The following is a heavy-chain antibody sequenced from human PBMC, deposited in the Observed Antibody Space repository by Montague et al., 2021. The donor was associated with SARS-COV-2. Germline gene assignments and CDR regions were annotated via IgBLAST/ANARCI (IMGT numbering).Heavy chain of an antibody. CDR3: ARIPVGSKYYFDF. V-gene: IGHV6-1*01. J-gene: IGHJ4*02. D-gene: IGHD2-2*01. CDR1: GDSVSSNIAT. Sequence: CAISGDSVSSNIATWNWIRQSPSRGLEWLGRTNYRSKWYNDYAEXVKSRITIDPDTSKHQFSLHLNSVTPEDTAVYYCARIPVGSKYYFDFWGQGTLVTVSS. CDR2: TNYRSKWYN.